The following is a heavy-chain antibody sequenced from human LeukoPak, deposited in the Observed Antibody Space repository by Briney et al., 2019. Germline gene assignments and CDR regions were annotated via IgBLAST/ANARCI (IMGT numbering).Heavy chain of an antibody. CDR1: GFTFSSYE. CDR2: ISSSGSTI. V-gene: IGHV3-48*03. CDR3: ARDWGSGSYYDY. Sequence: PGGSLRLSCAASGFTFSSYEMNWVRQAPGKGLEWVSCISSSGSTIYYADSVKGRFTISRDNAKNSLYLQMNSLRAEDTAVYYCARDWGSGSYYDYWGQGTLVTVSS. D-gene: IGHD3-16*01. J-gene: IGHJ4*02.